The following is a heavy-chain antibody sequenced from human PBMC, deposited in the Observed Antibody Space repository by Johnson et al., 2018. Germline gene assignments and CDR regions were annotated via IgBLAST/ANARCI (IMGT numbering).Heavy chain of an antibody. Sequence: VQLVQSGGGLVQPGGSLRLSCAASGFTFSSYSMNWVRQAPGKGLEWVSYISGSGTTIYYADSVKGRFTISRDNAKNSLYLQMNSLRDEDTAVYYCARESRVGATRGYYYYMDVWGKGTTVTVSS. CDR2: ISGSGTTI. V-gene: IGHV3-48*02. CDR3: ARESRVGATRGYYYYMDV. J-gene: IGHJ6*03. CDR1: GFTFSSYS. D-gene: IGHD1-26*01.